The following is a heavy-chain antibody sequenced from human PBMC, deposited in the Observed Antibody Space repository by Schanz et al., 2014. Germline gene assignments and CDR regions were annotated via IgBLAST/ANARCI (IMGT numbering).Heavy chain of an antibody. CDR2: ISYDGRNK. V-gene: IGHV3-30-3*01. D-gene: IGHD3-22*01. CDR1: GFTLSSYA. J-gene: IGHJ4*02. CDR3: AKDPSHGDYDYYFDY. Sequence: QVQLVESGGGLVKPGGSLRLSCAAYGFTLSSYAMHWVRQAPGKGLEWVAVISYDGRNKYYADSVKGRFTISRDNSKNILYLQMNSLRAEDTAVYYCAKDPSHGDYDYYFDYWGQGTLVTVSS.